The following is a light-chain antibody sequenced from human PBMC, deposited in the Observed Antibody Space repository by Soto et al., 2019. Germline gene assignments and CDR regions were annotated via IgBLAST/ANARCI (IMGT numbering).Light chain of an antibody. CDR3: QVWDISSDPNYV. V-gene: IGLV3-21*02. J-gene: IGLJ1*01. CDR2: DDR. CDR1: NIGSKS. Sequence: SYELTQPPSVSVAPGQTASITCGGNNIGSKSVHWYQQKPGQAPVLVVFDDRDRPSGVPDRFSGSNSGHTAPLTISRVEAGDEADYYCQVWDISSDPNYVFGTGTKVTVL.